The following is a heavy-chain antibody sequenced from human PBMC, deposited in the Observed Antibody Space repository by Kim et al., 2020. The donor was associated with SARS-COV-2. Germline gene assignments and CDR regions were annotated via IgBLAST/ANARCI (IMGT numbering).Heavy chain of an antibody. J-gene: IGHJ4*02. D-gene: IGHD3-22*01. V-gene: IGHV3-21*01. Sequence: VKGRFTISRDNAKNSLYLQMNSLRAEDTAVYYCARFGFVHDSSGYYYFDYWGQGTLVTVSS. CDR3: ARFGFVHDSSGYYYFDY.